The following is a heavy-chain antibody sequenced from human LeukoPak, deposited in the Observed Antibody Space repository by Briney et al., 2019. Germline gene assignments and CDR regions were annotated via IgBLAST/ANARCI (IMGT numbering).Heavy chain of an antibody. J-gene: IGHJ4*02. CDR1: GFTFSSYA. V-gene: IGHV3-23*01. CDR2: TSGSGGST. Sequence: GGSLRLSCAASGFTFSSYAMSWVRQAPGKGLEWVSATSGSGGSTYYADSVKGRFTISRDNSKNTLYLQMNSLRAEDTAAYYCAKDPPTTVTYGSNDYWGQGTLVTVSS. CDR3: AKDPPTTVTYGSNDY. D-gene: IGHD4-17*01.